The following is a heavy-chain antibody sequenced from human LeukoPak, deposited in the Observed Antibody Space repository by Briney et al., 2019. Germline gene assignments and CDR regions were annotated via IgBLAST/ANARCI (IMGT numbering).Heavy chain of an antibody. Sequence: GGSLRLSCAASGFTFSSYAMSWVRQAPGKGLEWVSAISGSGGSTYYADSVKGRFTISRDNSKNTLYLQMNSLRAEDTAVYYCAKDRGRSLVWSGYSLDYWGQGALVTVSS. J-gene: IGHJ4*02. CDR2: ISGSGGST. CDR3: AKDRGRSLVWSGYSLDY. V-gene: IGHV3-23*01. D-gene: IGHD3-3*01. CDR1: GFTFSSYA.